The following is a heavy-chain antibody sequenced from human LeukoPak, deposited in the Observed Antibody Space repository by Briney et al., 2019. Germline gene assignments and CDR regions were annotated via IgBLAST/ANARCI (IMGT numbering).Heavy chain of an antibody. V-gene: IGHV6-1*01. D-gene: IGHD5-12*01. CDR1: GDSVSTNNAG. Sequence: SQTLSLTCAISGDSVSTNNAGWNWIRQSPSRGLEWLGRTYYSSNWYKDYAVSVISRITINPDTSKNQFSLQLNSVTPEDTAVYYCARDHRGYEAFDVWGQGTMVTVSS. CDR2: TYYSSNWYK. CDR3: ARDHRGYEAFDV. J-gene: IGHJ3*01.